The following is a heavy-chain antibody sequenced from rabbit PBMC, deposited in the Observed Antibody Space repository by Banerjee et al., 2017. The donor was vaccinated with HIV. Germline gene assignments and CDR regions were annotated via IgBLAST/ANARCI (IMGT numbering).Heavy chain of an antibody. V-gene: IGHV1S45*01. Sequence: QEQLEESGGDLVKPGASLTLTCTASGFSLNVYEMCWVRQAPGKGLEWIACIYSGSSGSTYYASWAKGRFTISKTSSTTVDLKMTSLTAADTATYFCARDLFNSNGYNLWGQGTLVTVS. CDR3: ARDLFNSNGYNL. D-gene: IGHD6-1*01. J-gene: IGHJ4*01. CDR1: GFSLNVYE. CDR2: IYSGSSGST.